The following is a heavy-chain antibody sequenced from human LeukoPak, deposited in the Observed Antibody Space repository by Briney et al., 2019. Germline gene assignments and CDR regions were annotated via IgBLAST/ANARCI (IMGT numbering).Heavy chain of an antibody. D-gene: IGHD4-4*01. J-gene: IGHJ4*02. CDR3: AKDTVTDIIDY. CDR2: ISGSGGST. V-gene: IGHV3-23*01. Sequence: GGSLRLSCAASGFTFSSDYMHWVRQAPGKGLEWVSGISGSGGSTYYADSVEGRFTISRDNSKNTLYLQMNSLRAEDTAVYYCAKDTVTDIIDYWGQGTLVTVSS. CDR1: GFTFSSDY.